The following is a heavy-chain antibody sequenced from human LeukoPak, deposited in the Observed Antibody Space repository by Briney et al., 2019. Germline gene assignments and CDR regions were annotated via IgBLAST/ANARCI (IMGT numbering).Heavy chain of an antibody. Sequence: SETLSLTCTVSGDSISTYYWSWIRQPPGKGLEWIGYIYYTGSTNYNPSLKSRVTISVDTSKNQFSLKLSSVTAADTAVYYCARSGATIWGTFDYWGQGTLVTVSS. D-gene: IGHD5-12*01. J-gene: IGHJ4*02. CDR3: ARSGATIWGTFDY. CDR1: GDSISTYY. CDR2: IYYTGST. V-gene: IGHV4-59*08.